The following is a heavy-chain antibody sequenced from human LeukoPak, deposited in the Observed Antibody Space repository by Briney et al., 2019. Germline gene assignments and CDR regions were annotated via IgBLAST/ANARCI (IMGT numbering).Heavy chain of an antibody. CDR3: ARSIGLTGGGVDV. Sequence: SLRLSCAASGFTFRDYNMNWVRQAPGQGLEWVSYITDSGSSTHYADSVNGRFTISRDNAKNSLYLQMNSLRAEDSAVYYCARSIGLTGGGVDVWGRGTTVTVSS. J-gene: IGHJ6*02. D-gene: IGHD3-9*01. CDR1: GFTFRDYN. V-gene: IGHV3-11*01. CDR2: ITDSGSST.